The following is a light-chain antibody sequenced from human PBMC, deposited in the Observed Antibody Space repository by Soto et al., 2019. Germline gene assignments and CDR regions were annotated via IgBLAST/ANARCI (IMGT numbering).Light chain of an antibody. Sequence: EIVLTQSPGSLSLSPGERATLSCRASQSVSSSYLAWYQQRPGQAPGLLIFGASYRATGIPDRFSGSGSGTDFTLTISRLEPEDFAVYYCQHYSSSPPEFTFGPGTKVDSK. J-gene: IGKJ3*01. CDR2: GAS. CDR3: QHYSSSPPEFT. CDR1: QSVSSSY. V-gene: IGKV3-20*01.